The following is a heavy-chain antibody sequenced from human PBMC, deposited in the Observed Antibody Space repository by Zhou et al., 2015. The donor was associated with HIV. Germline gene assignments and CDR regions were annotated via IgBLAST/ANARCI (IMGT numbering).Heavy chain of an antibody. CDR2: IIPMFGTT. Sequence: QVQLVQSGTEVKKPGASVKVSCKASGYPFLSYGISWVRQVPGQGLEWMGGIIPMFGTTNYTKKFQGRLTIAADKSTTTVYMQLLRLTFEDTAIIYCARSFYDRDGYYPDFWGQGTLVTVSS. CDR3: ARSFYDRDGYYPDF. V-gene: IGHV1-69*06. D-gene: IGHD3-22*01. CDR1: GYPFLSYG. J-gene: IGHJ4*02.